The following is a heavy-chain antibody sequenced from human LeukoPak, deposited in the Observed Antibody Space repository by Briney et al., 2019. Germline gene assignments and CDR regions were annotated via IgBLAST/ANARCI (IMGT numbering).Heavy chain of an antibody. Sequence: SETLSLTCTVSGGSISSGSYYWGWIRQPPGKGLEWIGNIYHIGSTYYNPSLKSRVTISVDTSKNQFSLKLSSVTAADTAVYYCVRVVSSWGQGILVTVSS. CDR1: GGSISSGSYY. CDR3: VRVVSS. CDR2: IYHIGST. J-gene: IGHJ5*02. V-gene: IGHV4-39*07.